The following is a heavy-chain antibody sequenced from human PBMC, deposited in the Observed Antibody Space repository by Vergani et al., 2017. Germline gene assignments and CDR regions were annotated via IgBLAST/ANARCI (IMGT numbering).Heavy chain of an antibody. V-gene: IGHV4-39*01. J-gene: IGHJ6*02. Sequence: QLQLQESGPGLVKPSETLSLTCTVSGGSIGSSSYYWGWIRQPPGKGLEWIGSIYYSGSTYYNPSLKSRVTISVDTSKNQFSLKLSSATAADTAVYYCARHLAYCGGDCYPYYYGMDVWGQGTTVTVSS. CDR1: GGSIGSSSYY. D-gene: IGHD2-21*02. CDR2: IYYSGST. CDR3: ARHLAYCGGDCYPYYYGMDV.